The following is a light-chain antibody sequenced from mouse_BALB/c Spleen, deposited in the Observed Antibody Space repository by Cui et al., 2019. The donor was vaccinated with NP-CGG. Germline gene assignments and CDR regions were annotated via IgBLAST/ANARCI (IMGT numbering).Light chain of an antibody. CDR3: ALWYSNHWV. CDR2: GTN. Sequence: QDVVTQESALTTSPGETATLTCRSSTGAVTTSNYANWVQEKPDHLFTGLIGGTNNRAPGVPARFSGSLIGDKAALTITGAQTEDEAIYFCALWYSNHWVFGGGTKLTVL. J-gene: IGLJ1*01. CDR1: TGAVTTSNY. V-gene: IGLV1*01.